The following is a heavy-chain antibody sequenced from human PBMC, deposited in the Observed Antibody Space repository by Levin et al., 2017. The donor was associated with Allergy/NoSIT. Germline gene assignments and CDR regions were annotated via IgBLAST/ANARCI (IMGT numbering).Heavy chain of an antibody. D-gene: IGHD2-8*01. CDR1: GIRVSDAW. CDR3: TRDHNGGLYFYYMDV. CDR2: INTKSYGGTI. V-gene: IGHV3-15*01. Sequence: GGSLRLSCAASGIRVSDAWMSWVRQVPGKGLEWVGRINTKSYGGTIEYAAPVNGRFTISRDDSQNTVDLQMDSLKTEDTGMYYCTRDHNGGLYFYYMDVWGEGTTVTVSS. J-gene: IGHJ6*03.